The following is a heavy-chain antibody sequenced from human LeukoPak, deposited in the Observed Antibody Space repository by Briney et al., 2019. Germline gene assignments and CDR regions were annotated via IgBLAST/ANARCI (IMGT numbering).Heavy chain of an antibody. CDR1: GLTLSCCA. Sequence: GGSLRLSCATSGLTLSCCAMTWVRQAPGKGLEWVSSISISGDITNYTDSVKGRFTTSRDDSKNTLYLQMNSLRVEDTAVYYCANSHKNAPGVYWGQGTLVTVPS. V-gene: IGHV3-23*01. CDR3: ANSHKNAPGVY. J-gene: IGHJ4*02. CDR2: ISISGDIT. D-gene: IGHD6-6*01.